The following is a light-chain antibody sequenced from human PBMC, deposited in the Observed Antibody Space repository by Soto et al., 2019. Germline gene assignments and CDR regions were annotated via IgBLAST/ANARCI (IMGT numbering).Light chain of an antibody. CDR2: AAS. CDR3: QQSNNCPLT. Sequence: EIEMTHSPATLSVSPCERATLTPSASQDISSCLAWYQQKPGKAPRLLIYAASTMQTGVPARFSGSGSGTEFTLTISSLQPEDFAAYYCQQSNNCPLTFGQGTRLEIK. V-gene: IGKV1-12*01. CDR1: QDISSC. J-gene: IGKJ5*01.